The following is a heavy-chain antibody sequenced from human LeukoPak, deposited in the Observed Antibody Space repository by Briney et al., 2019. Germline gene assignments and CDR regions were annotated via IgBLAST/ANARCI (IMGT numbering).Heavy chain of an antibody. D-gene: IGHD3-10*01. Sequence: PGGSLRLSCTASGFTFSSYAMNWVRQAPGKGPEWVSGITGSSGGTYYADSVKGRFTISRDNSKTTLYLQMNSLRAEDTAVCYCAKLIRGSSFYFDYWGQGALVTVSS. CDR2: ITGSSGGT. V-gene: IGHV3-23*01. CDR3: AKLIRGSSFYFDY. CDR1: GFTFSSYA. J-gene: IGHJ4*02.